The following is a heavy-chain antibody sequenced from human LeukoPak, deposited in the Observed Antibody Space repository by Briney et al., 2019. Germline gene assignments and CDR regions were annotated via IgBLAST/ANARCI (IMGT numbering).Heavy chain of an antibody. CDR2: ISSSTSTI. D-gene: IGHD6-13*01. Sequence: RGSLRLSCAASGFTFSVYGMNWVRQAPGKGLEWISYISSSTSTINYADSVKGRFTISRDNANNSLFLQMNSLRSEDTAVYYCARDSRQQPLDAFDIWGQGTMVTVSS. CDR1: GFTFSVYG. CDR3: ARDSRQQPLDAFDI. J-gene: IGHJ3*02. V-gene: IGHV3-48*01.